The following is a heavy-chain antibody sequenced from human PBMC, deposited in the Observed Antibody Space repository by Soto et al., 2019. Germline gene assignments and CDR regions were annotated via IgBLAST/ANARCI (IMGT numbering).Heavy chain of an antibody. CDR3: AGPPELTRIYYYYGMDV. J-gene: IGHJ6*02. Sequence: QVQLVQSGAEVKKPGSPVKFSCKPSGATFTSYAISWVGKAPGKGLGWMGGIIPIFGTANYAQKFQGRVTITADESTSTAYMELSSLRSEDTAVYYCAGPPELTRIYYYYGMDVWGQGTTVTVSS. CDR1: GATFTSYA. CDR2: IIPIFGTA. V-gene: IGHV1-69*12. D-gene: IGHD1-7*01.